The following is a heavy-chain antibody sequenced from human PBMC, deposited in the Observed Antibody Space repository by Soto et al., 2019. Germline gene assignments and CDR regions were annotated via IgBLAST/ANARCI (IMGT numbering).Heavy chain of an antibody. CDR1: GVTFSSYA. J-gene: IGHJ4*02. CDR3: AKVFYYYDSSGYYYFDY. D-gene: IGHD3-22*01. V-gene: IGHV3-23*01. Sequence: XGSLILSCAAAGVTFSSYAVSWVRQAPGKGPEWISSISGSGSTIYYADSVKGRFTISRDNSKNTLYLQMSSLRAEDTAVYYCAKVFYYYDSSGYYYFDYWGQGTLVTVSS. CDR2: ISGSGSTI.